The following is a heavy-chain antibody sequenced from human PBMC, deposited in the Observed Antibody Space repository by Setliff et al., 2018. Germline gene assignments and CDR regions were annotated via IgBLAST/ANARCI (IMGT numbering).Heavy chain of an antibody. Sequence: PGGSLRLSCAASGFTFSNHWMTWVRQAPGKGLEWVANIKQDGSDKYYVGSVKGRFTISRDNAKNSLYLQMSSLGAEDTAVYYCARWTARAVDYWGQGTLVTVSS. V-gene: IGHV3-7*03. D-gene: IGHD6-6*01. J-gene: IGHJ4*02. CDR3: ARWTARAVDY. CDR2: IKQDGSDK. CDR1: GFTFSNHW.